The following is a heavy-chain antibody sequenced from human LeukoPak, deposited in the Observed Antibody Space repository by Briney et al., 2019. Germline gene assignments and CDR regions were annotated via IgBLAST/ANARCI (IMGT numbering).Heavy chain of an antibody. CDR2: IYTSGST. D-gene: IGHD3-16*01. V-gene: IGHV4-4*07. Sequence: KPSETLSLTCTVSGGSISSYYWSWIRQPAGKGLEWIGRIYTSGSTNYNPSLKSRVTMSVDTSKNQFSLKLSSVTAADTAVYYCARAGRDYDYVRGQGYYFDYWGQGALVTVSS. CDR3: ARAGRDYDYVRGQGYYFDY. J-gene: IGHJ4*02. CDR1: GGSISSYY.